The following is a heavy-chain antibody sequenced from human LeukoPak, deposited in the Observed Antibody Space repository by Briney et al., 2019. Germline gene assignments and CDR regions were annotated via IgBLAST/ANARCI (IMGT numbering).Heavy chain of an antibody. CDR2: IKQDGSEK. CDR3: ARDGAATEGILDY. D-gene: IGHD2-15*01. J-gene: IGHJ4*02. CDR1: GFTFSGYW. Sequence: GGSLRLSCAASGFTFSGYWMSWVRQAPGKGLEWVANIKQDGSEKYYVDSVKGRFTISRDNAKNSLYLQMNSLRAEDTAVYYCARDGAATEGILDYWGQGTLVTVSS. V-gene: IGHV3-7*01.